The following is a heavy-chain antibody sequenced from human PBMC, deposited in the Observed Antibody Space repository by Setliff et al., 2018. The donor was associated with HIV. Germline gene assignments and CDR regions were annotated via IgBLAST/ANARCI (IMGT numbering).Heavy chain of an antibody. CDR2: LNPSGST. V-gene: IGHV1-46*01. CDR1: GNTFTKYY. CDR3: ATGRIPGIPAVIVY. Sequence: ASVKVSCKASGNTFTKYYMHWVRQAPGQGLEWMGILNPSGSTVSAQKFQGRVTMTRDTSTSTVYMELSSLRSEDTAVYYCATGRIPGIPAVIVYWGQGTLVTVSS. J-gene: IGHJ4*02. D-gene: IGHD6-13*01.